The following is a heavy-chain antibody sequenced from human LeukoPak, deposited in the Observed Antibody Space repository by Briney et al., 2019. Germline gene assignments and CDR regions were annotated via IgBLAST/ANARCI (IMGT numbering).Heavy chain of an antibody. Sequence: PGKSLSLSCAAPGFTFSSYAMSWVRQVPGKGLEWVSAISGSGGNTYYADSVKGRFTISRDNSKNTLYLQMNSLRAEDTAVYYCAREKGLAARHFDYWGQGTLVTVSS. CDR1: GFTFSSYA. CDR2: ISGSGGNT. D-gene: IGHD6-6*01. J-gene: IGHJ4*02. CDR3: AREKGLAARHFDY. V-gene: IGHV3-23*01.